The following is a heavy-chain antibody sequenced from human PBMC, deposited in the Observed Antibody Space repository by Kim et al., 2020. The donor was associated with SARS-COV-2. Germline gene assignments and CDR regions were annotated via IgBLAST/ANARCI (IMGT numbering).Heavy chain of an antibody. J-gene: IGHJ4*02. CDR2: ISYDGSNK. Sequence: GGSLRLSCAASGFTFSTYGMHWVRQAPGKGLEWVAVISYDGSNKYYTDSVKGRFTISRDNSKNTLYLQTNSLKTEDTAVYYCAKDRDGYNWFEYWGQGTLVTVSS. CDR3: AKDRDGYNWFEY. D-gene: IGHD5-12*01. V-gene: IGHV3-30*18. CDR1: GFTFSTYG.